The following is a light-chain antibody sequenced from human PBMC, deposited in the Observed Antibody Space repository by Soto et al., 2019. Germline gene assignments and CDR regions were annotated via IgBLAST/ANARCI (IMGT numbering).Light chain of an antibody. J-gene: IGKJ2*01. CDR3: QQHNS. V-gene: IGKV1-5*01. CDR2: DVS. Sequence: DIQMTQSPSTLPASVGDRVTITCRASQISSTWLAWYQQRPGKAPKLLIHDVSSLQSGVPSRFSGSGSGTEFTLTISSLQPDDFATYYCQQHNSFGQGTKLEIK. CDR1: QISSTW.